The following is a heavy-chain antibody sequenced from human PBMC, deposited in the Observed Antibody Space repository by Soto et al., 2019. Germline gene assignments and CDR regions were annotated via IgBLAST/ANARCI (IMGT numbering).Heavy chain of an antibody. V-gene: IGHV1-18*01. CDR3: ARIARYCSSTSCYAGFDY. Sequence: ASVKVSCKASGYTFTNYGISWVRQAPGQGLEWMGWISAYNGNTNYAQKLQGRVTMTTDTSTSTAYMELRSLRSDDTAVYYCARIARYCSSTSCYAGFDYWGQGTLVTVSS. CDR2: ISAYNGNT. D-gene: IGHD2-2*01. CDR1: GYTFTNYG. J-gene: IGHJ4*02.